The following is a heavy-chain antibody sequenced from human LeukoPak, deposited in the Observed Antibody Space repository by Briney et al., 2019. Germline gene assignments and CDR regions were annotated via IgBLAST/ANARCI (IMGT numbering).Heavy chain of an antibody. Sequence: GGSLRLSCAASGFTFSSYAMHWVRQAPGKGLEGVAVISYDGSNKYYADSVKGRFTISRDNSKNTLYLQMNSLRAEDTAVYYCARDPAAGYYFDYWGQGTLVTVSS. CDR1: GFTFSSYA. D-gene: IGHD6-13*01. CDR3: ARDPAAGYYFDY. CDR2: ISYDGSNK. J-gene: IGHJ4*02. V-gene: IGHV3-30-3*01.